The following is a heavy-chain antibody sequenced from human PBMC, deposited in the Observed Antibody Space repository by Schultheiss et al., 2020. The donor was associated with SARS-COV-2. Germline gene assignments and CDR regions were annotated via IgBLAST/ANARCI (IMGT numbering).Heavy chain of an antibody. CDR3: ARGWRVRGIIAEIYYYYGMDV. CDR1: GGSFSGYY. Sequence: SETLSLTCAVYGGSFSGYYWSWIRQPPGKGLEWIGSIYYSGSTNYNPSLKSRVTISVDTSKNQFSLKLSSVTAADTAVYYCARGWRVRGIIAEIYYYYGMDVWGQGTTVTVSS. V-gene: IGHV4-59*01. J-gene: IGHJ6*02. CDR2: IYYSGST. D-gene: IGHD3-10*01.